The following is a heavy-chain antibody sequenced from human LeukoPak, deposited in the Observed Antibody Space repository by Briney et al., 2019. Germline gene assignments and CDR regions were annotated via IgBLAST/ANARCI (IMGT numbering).Heavy chain of an antibody. Sequence: SETLSLTCTVSGGSISSSSYYWGWIRQPPGKGLEWIGSVYYTGASYYNPSLKSRVTISVDTSLNQFSLKLNSVTAADTAVYYCARLVWGGPRYGYSGDYGMDVWGQGTTVTVSS. V-gene: IGHV4-39*07. J-gene: IGHJ6*02. D-gene: IGHD5-12*01. CDR1: GGSISSSSYY. CDR2: VYYTGAS. CDR3: ARLVWGGPRYGYSGDYGMDV.